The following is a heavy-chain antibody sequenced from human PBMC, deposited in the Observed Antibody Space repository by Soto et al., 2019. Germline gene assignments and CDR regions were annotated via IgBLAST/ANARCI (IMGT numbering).Heavy chain of an antibody. CDR3: ARSIVVVPAATNWFDP. CDR1: GYTFTSNA. CDR2: INAGNGNT. D-gene: IGHD2-2*01. V-gene: IGHV1-3*01. Sequence: GPVKVSCKASGYTFTSNAMHWVRQAPGQRLEWMGWINAGNGNTKYSQRFQGRVTITRDTSASTAYMELSSLRSEDTAVYYCARSIVVVPAATNWFDPWGQGTLVTVSS. J-gene: IGHJ5*02.